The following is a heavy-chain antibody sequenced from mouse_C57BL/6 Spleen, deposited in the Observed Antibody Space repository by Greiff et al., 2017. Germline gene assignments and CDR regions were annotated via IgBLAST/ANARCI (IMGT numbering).Heavy chain of an antibody. CDR3: ARWYFDD. CDR1: GFTFSSYA. Sequence: EVQRVESGGGLVKPGGSLKLSCAASGFTFSSYAMSWVRQTPEKRLEWVATISDGGSYTYYPDNVKGRFTISRDNAKNNLYLQMSHLKSEDTAMYYCARWYFDDWGQGTTLTVSS. V-gene: IGHV5-4*01. J-gene: IGHJ2*01. CDR2: ISDGGSYT.